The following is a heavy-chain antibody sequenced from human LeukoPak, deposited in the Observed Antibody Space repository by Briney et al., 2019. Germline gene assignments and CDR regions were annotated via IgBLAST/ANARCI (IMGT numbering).Heavy chain of an antibody. CDR1: GYTFTSYA. J-gene: IGHJ4*02. D-gene: IGHD3-10*01. CDR2: INAGNGNT. CDR3: ARPYGSGSYYNPFDY. V-gene: IGHV1-3*01. Sequence: ASAKASCKASGYTFTSYAMHWVRQAPGQRLEWMGWINAGNGNTKYSQKFQGRVTITRDTSASTAYMELSSLRSEDTAVYYCARPYGSGSYYNPFDYWGQGTLVTVSS.